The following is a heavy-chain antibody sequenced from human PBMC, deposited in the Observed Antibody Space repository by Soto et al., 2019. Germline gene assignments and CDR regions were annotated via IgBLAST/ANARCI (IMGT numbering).Heavy chain of an antibody. J-gene: IGHJ6*03. CDR1: GFTFTSSA. D-gene: IGHD3-9*01. V-gene: IGHV1-58*02. Sequence: GASVKVSCKASGFTFTSSAMQWVRQARGQRLEWIGWIVVGSGNTNYAQKFQERVTITRDMSTSTAYMELSSLRSEDTAVYYCAAHSPYYDILTGYYRGNYYYYMDVWGKGTTVTVSS. CDR3: AAHSPYYDILTGYYRGNYYYYMDV. CDR2: IVVGSGNT.